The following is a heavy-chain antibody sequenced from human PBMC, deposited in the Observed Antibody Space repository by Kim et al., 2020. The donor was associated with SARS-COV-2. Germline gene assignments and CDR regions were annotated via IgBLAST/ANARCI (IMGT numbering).Heavy chain of an antibody. J-gene: IGHJ5*02. CDR1: GFTFDDYA. D-gene: IGHD6-13*01. Sequence: GGSLRLSCAASGFTFDDYAMHWVRQAPGKGLEWVSGISWNSGSIGYADSVKGRFTISRDNAKNSLYLQMNSLRAEDTALYYCAKDIQVEAAGWGWFDPWGQGTLVTVSS. CDR2: ISWNSGSI. V-gene: IGHV3-9*01. CDR3: AKDIQVEAAGWGWFDP.